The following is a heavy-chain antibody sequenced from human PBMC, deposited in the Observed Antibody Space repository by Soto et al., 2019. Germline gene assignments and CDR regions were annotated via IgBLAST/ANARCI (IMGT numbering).Heavy chain of an antibody. CDR1: GGNFNTYA. Sequence: QLQLVQSGAEVKERGSSVKISCKTSGGNFNTYALTWVRQAPGQGLEWIGGIIPMFDIKNVAQRFQGRVTLNADYSMTTAYMEMTRLRPDDTADYYCAKEAGDHWGQGTLVTVSS. CDR2: IIPMFDIK. J-gene: IGHJ4*02. V-gene: IGHV1-69*17. CDR3: AKEAGDH. D-gene: IGHD3-10*01.